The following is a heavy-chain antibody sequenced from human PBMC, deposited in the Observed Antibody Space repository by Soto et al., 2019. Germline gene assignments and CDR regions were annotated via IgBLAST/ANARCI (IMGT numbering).Heavy chain of an antibody. V-gene: IGHV4-30-2*01. CDR2: IYPTGRT. J-gene: IGHJ6*02. Sequence: QLQLQESGSGLVKPSQTLYLTCVVSGDSIRGSPYSWTWIRQPPGKGRDWVGNIYPTGRTSYNPPLRSQATMSVDRSKNHFSLKVNSVTAADPAVYYCARDRMLIPFRGPTHYYGMAVWGQGTTVSVSS. D-gene: IGHD3-10*01. CDR3: ARDRMLIPFRGPTHYYGMAV. CDR1: GDSIRGSPYS.